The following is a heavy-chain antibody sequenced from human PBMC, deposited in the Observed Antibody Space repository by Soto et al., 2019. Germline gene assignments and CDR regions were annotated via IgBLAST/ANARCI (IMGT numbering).Heavy chain of an antibody. CDR1: GFTFSSYS. J-gene: IGHJ6*02. D-gene: IGHD6-19*01. CDR3: ARDPDSGWFPGGYGMDV. V-gene: IGHV3-21*04. CDR2: ISSSSSYI. Sequence: PGGSLRLSCAASGFTFSSYSMNWVRQAPGKGLEWVSSISSSSSYIYYADSVKGRFTISSDNSQNMLYLQMNSLRTDDTAVYYCARDPDSGWFPGGYGMDVWGQGTTVTVSS.